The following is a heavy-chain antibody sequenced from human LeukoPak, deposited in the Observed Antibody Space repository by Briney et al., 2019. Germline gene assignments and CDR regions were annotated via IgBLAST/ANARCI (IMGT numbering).Heavy chain of an antibody. CDR3: ARRRTRPEAFDI. CDR2: IYYSGAT. J-gene: IGHJ3*02. V-gene: IGHV4-59*01. Sequence: KPSETLSLICTVSGGSISTYYWTWIRQPPGKGLESIGYIYYSGATKYNPFLGSRVTTSLDMSKNQVSLSLSSVTAADTAIYYCARRRTRPEAFDIWGQGTIVTVSS. CDR1: GGSISTYY. D-gene: IGHD6-6*01.